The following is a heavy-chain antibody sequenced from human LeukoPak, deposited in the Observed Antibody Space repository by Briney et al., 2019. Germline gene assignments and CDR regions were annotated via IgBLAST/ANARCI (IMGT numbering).Heavy chain of an antibody. CDR3: ARDLTYDYGDPNDY. Sequence: SETLSLTCTVSGGSISSYYWSWIRQPPGKGLEWIGEINHSGSTNYNPSLKSRVTISVDTSKNQFSLKLSSVTAADTAVYYCARDLTYDYGDPNDYWGQGTLVTVSS. CDR1: GGSISSYY. V-gene: IGHV4-34*01. J-gene: IGHJ4*02. CDR2: INHSGST. D-gene: IGHD4-17*01.